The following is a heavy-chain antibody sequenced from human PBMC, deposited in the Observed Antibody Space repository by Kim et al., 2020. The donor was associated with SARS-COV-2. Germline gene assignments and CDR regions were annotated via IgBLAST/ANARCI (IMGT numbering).Heavy chain of an antibody. V-gene: IGHV3-11*05. Sequence: GGSLRLSCAASGFTFSDYYMSWIRQAPGKGLEWVSYISSSSIYTNYADSVKGRSTISRDNAKNSLYLQMTSLRAEDTAVYYCARDREIQKYYYDSSGDYPPSDAFDIWGQGTRVTVSS. J-gene: IGHJ3*02. D-gene: IGHD3-22*01. CDR2: ISSSSIYT. CDR3: ARDREIQKYYYDSSGDYPPSDAFDI. CDR1: GFTFSDYY.